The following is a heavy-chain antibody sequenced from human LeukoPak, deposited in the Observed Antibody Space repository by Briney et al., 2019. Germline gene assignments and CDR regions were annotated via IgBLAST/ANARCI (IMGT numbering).Heavy chain of an antibody. CDR1: GFTFSSYA. Sequence: GGSLRLSCAASGFTFSSYAMSWVRQARGKGLEWVSAISGSGGSTYYADSVKGRFTISRDNSKNTLYLQMNSLRAEDTAVYYCAKSAARGPYSSSSFDYWGQGTLVTVSS. D-gene: IGHD6-6*01. V-gene: IGHV3-23*01. J-gene: IGHJ4*02. CDR2: ISGSGGST. CDR3: AKSAARGPYSSSSFDY.